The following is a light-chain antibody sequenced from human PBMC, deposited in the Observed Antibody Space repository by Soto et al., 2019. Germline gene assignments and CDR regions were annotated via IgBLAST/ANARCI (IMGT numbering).Light chain of an antibody. CDR2: EVY. CDR1: SSDVGGYNY. Sequence: QSAPTQPPSASGSPGQSVTFSCTGTSSDVGGYNYVSWYQQYPGKAPKLMIYEVYKRPSGVPDRFSGSKSGNTASLTVSGLQPEDEADYYCSAYAGSRTWLFGGGTKLTVL. J-gene: IGLJ2*01. CDR3: SAYAGSRTWL. V-gene: IGLV2-8*01.